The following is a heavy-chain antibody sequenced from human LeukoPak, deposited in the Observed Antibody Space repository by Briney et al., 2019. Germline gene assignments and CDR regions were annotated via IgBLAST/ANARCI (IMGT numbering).Heavy chain of an antibody. CDR3: ARGRRFLTIYYYFMDV. CDR1: GGTFSSYA. CDR2: MNPNSGNT. D-gene: IGHD3-3*01. Sequence: ASVKVSCKASGGTFSSYAISWVRQATGQGLEWMGWMNPNSGNTGYAQKFQGRVTMTRNTSISTAYMELSSLRSEDTAVYYCARGRRFLTIYYYFMDVWGKGTTVTVSS. J-gene: IGHJ6*03. V-gene: IGHV1-8*02.